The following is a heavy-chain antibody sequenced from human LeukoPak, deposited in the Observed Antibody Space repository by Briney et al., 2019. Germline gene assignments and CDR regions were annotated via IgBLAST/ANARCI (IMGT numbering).Heavy chain of an antibody. CDR3: ARVRYYYDSTNWFDP. CDR2: IYYSGST. CDR1: GGSIGSGGYY. D-gene: IGHD3-22*01. Sequence: PSETLSLTCTVSGGSIGSGGYYWSWIRQHPGKGLEWIGYIYYSGSTYYNPSLKSRVTISVDTSKNQFSLKLSSVTAADTAVYYCARVRYYYDSTNWFDPWGQGTLVTVSS. J-gene: IGHJ5*02. V-gene: IGHV4-31*03.